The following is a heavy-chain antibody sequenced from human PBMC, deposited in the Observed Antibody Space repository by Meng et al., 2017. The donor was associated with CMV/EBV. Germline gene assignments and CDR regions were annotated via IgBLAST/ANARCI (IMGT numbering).Heavy chain of an antibody. D-gene: IGHD2-2*01. CDR2: IKQDGSEK. Sequence: GGSLRLSCAASGFTFSSYWMSWVRQAPGKGLEWVANIKQDGSEKYYVDSVKGRFTISRDNAKNSLYLQMNSLRAEDTAVYYCAREVIVVVSVNYYYYYGMDVWGQGTTVTVSS. CDR1: GFTFSSYW. V-gene: IGHV3-7*01. CDR3: AREVIVVVSVNYYYYYGMDV. J-gene: IGHJ6*02.